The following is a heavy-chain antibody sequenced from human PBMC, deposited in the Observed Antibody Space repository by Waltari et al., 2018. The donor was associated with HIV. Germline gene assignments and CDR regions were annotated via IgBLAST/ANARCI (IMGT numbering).Heavy chain of an antibody. V-gene: IGHV4-39*01. CDR3: ASGYFLTMVQGVISWFDP. Sequence: QLQLQESGPGLVKPSETLSLTCTVSGGSISSSSYYWGWIRQPPGKGLEWIGSIYYSGSTYYNPSLKSRVTISVDTSKNQCSLKLSSVTAADTAVYYCASGYFLTMVQGVISWFDPWGQGTLVTVSS. D-gene: IGHD3-10*01. CDR2: IYYSGST. CDR1: GGSISSSSYY. J-gene: IGHJ5*02.